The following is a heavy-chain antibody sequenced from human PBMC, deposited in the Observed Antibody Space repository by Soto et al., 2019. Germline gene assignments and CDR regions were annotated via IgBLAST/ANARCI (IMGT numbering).Heavy chain of an antibody. CDR2: IWYDGSNK. J-gene: IGHJ6*02. Sequence: GGSLRLSCAASGFTFSSYGMHWIRQAPGKGLEWVAVIWYDGSNKYYADSVKGRFTISRDNSKNTLYLQMNSLRAEDTAVYYCARDRAILYGMDVWGQGTTVTVSS. CDR3: ARDRAILYGMDV. D-gene: IGHD3-3*01. V-gene: IGHV3-33*01. CDR1: GFTFSSYG.